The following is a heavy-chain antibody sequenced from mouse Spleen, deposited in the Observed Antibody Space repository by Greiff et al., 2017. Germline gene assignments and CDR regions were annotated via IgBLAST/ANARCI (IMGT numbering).Heavy chain of an antibody. V-gene: IGHV5-17*01. CDR1: GFTFSDYG. CDR3: ARNRLLRNYYAMDY. D-gene: IGHD2-3*01. Sequence: EVKLMESGGGLVKPGGSLKLSCAASGFTFSDYGMHWVRQAPEKGLEWVAYISSGSSTIYYADTVKGRFTISRDNAKNTLFLQMTSLRSEDTAMYYCARNRLLRNYYAMDYWGQGTSVTVSS. CDR2: ISSGSSTI. J-gene: IGHJ4*01.